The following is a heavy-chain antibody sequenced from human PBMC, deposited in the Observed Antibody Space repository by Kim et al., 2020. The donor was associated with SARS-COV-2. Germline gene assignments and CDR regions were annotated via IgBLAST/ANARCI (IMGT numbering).Heavy chain of an antibody. CDR2: ISGSGGST. CDR3: AKGDGEFEDYYGMDV. Sequence: GGSLRLSCAASGFTFSSYAMSWVRQAPGKGLEWVSAISGSGGSTYYADSVKGRFTISRDNSKNTLYLQMNSLRAEDTAVYYCAKGDGEFEDYYGMDVWGQGTTVTVSS. J-gene: IGHJ6*02. CDR1: GFTFSSYA. D-gene: IGHD3-10*01. V-gene: IGHV3-23*01.